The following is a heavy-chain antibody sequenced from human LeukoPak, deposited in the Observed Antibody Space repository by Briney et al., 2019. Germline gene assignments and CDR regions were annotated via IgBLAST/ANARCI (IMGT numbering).Heavy chain of an antibody. V-gene: IGHV1-18*01. Sequence: ASVKVSCKASGYTFTGYGISWVRQAPGQGLEWMGWISAYNGNTNYAQKLQGRVTMTTDTSTSTAYMELRSLRSDDTAVYYCARLTDHMWFGESMGYWGQGTLVTVSS. J-gene: IGHJ4*02. CDR2: ISAYNGNT. CDR1: GYTFTGYG. CDR3: ARLTDHMWFGESMGY. D-gene: IGHD3-10*01.